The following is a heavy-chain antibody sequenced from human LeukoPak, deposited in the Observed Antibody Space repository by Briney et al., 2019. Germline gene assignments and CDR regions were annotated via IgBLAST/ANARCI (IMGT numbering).Heavy chain of an antibody. CDR2: FDPEDGET. CDR1: GYTLTELS. D-gene: IGHD6-25*01. CDR3: ATDPPGTAQFDY. Sequence: ASVKVSCKVSGYTLTELSMHWVRQPPGKGLEWMGGFDPEDGETIYAQKFQGRVTMTEDTSTDTAYMELSSLRSEDTAVYYCATDPPGTAQFDYWGQGTLVTVSS. V-gene: IGHV1-24*01. J-gene: IGHJ4*02.